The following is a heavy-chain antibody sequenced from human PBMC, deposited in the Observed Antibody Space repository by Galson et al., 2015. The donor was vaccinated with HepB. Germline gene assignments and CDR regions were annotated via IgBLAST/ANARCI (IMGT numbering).Heavy chain of an antibody. CDR3: MCSSAPDHQT. V-gene: IGHV1-69*02. J-gene: IGHJ4*02. CDR1: GGTFSRYT. Sequence: SVKVSCKASGGTFSRYTISWVRQAPGQGLEWMGRLIPMLSIVNYAQKFQDRVTNTADKSTNTAYMELKSLRSEDTAVYFCMCSSAPDHQTWGQGTLVTVSS. CDR2: LIPMLSIV. D-gene: IGHD2-2*01.